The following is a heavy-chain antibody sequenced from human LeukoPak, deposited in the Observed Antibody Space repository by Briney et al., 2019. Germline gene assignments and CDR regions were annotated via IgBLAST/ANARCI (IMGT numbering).Heavy chain of an antibody. J-gene: IGHJ6*03. V-gene: IGHV4-4*07. Sequence: SETLSLTCTVAGGSISSYYWSWIRQPAGKGLEWIGRIYTSGSTNYNPSLKSRVTMSVDTSKNQFSLKLSSVTAADTAVYYCARDDYGGSPYYYYYMDVWGKGTTVTVSS. CDR2: IYTSGST. CDR3: ARDDYGGSPYYYYYMDV. CDR1: GGSISSYY. D-gene: IGHD4-23*01.